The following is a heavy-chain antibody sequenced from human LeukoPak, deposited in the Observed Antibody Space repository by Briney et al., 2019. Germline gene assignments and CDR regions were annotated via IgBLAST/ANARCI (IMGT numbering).Heavy chain of an antibody. D-gene: IGHD2-2*02. CDR3: AKDMPPYFVVVPAAILTNFDY. J-gene: IGHJ4*02. Sequence: GGSLRLSCAASGFTFSIYSMNWVRQAPGKGLEWVAVISYDGGNKYYADSVKGRFTISRDNSKNTLYLQMNSLRAEDTAVYYCAKDMPPYFVVVPAAILTNFDYWGQGTLVTVSS. V-gene: IGHV3-30*18. CDR1: GFTFSIYS. CDR2: ISYDGGNK.